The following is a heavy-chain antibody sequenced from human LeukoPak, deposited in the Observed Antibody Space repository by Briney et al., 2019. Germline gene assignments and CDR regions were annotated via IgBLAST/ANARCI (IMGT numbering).Heavy chain of an antibody. J-gene: IGHJ4*02. CDR3: ARDGPSRDDGDYL. CDR1: GFTVSSNY. CDR2: IYSGGST. D-gene: IGHD4-17*01. V-gene: IGHV3-53*01. Sequence: GGSLRLSCAASGFTVSSNYMNWVRQAPGKGLEWVSVIYSGGSTYYADSVKGRFTISRDNSKNTLYLQMNSLRAEDTAVYYCARDGPSRDDGDYLWGQGTLVTVSS.